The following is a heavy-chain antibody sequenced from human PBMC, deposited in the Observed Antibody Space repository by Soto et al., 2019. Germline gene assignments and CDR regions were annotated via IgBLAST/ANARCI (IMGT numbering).Heavy chain of an antibody. J-gene: IGHJ6*02. D-gene: IGHD3-3*01. CDR3: ARGLTYLRFIESLAYYYYGMDV. Sequence: VSCKASGGTFSSYAISWVRQAPGQGLEWMGGIIPIFGTANYAQKFQGRVTITADESTSTAYMELSSLRSEDTAVYYCARGLTYLRFIESLAYYYYGMDVWGQGTTVTVSS. CDR1: GGTFSSYA. CDR2: IIPIFGTA. V-gene: IGHV1-69*01.